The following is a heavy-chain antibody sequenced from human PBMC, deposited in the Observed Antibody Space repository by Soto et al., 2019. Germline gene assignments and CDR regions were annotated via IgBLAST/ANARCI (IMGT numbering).Heavy chain of an antibody. J-gene: IGHJ3*02. D-gene: IGHD2-15*01. CDR1: GYSFSTYG. CDR2: ISAHNGDT. CDR3: AKDQGIIVVNGAFDI. V-gene: IGHV1-18*01. Sequence: QVQLVQSGAEVKKPGASVKVSCKASGYSFSTYGINWVRQAPGQGLEWMGWISAHNGDTKYAQNVQDRVIMTRDTSTSTAYMELKSLRYDDTAVYYCAKDQGIIVVNGAFDIWGQGAMVTVSS.